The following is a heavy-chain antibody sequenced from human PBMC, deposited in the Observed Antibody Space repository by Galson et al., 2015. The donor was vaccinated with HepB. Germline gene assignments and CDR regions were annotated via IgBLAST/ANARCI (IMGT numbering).Heavy chain of an antibody. CDR3: ARGSSGWRYYFDY. Sequence: LRLSCAASGFTFSDYYMSWIRQAPGKGLEWVSYISSSSSYTNYADSVKGRFTISRGNAKNSLYLQMNSLRAEDTAVYYCARGSSGWRYYFDYWGQGTLVTVSS. V-gene: IGHV3-11*06. J-gene: IGHJ4*02. CDR1: GFTFSDYY. CDR2: ISSSSSYT. D-gene: IGHD6-19*01.